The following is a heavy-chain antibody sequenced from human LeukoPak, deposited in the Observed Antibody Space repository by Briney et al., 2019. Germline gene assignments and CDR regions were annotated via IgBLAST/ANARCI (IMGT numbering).Heavy chain of an antibody. CDR3: AKDLWAAAAEGDFGFDY. CDR2: ISGSGSST. CDR1: GFTFSSYA. D-gene: IGHD6-13*01. Sequence: GGSLRLSCAASGFTFSSYAMSWVRQAPGKGLEWVSAISGSGSSTYYADSVKGRFTISRDNSKNTLYLQLNSLRAEDTAVYYCAKDLWAAAAEGDFGFDYWGQGTLVTVSS. J-gene: IGHJ4*02. V-gene: IGHV3-23*01.